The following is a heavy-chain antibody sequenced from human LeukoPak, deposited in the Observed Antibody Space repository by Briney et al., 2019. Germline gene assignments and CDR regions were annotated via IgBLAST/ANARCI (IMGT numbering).Heavy chain of an antibody. Sequence: ASVKVSCKASGYTFTSYDINWVRQATGQGLEWMGWMNPNSGNTGYAQKFQGRVTMTRNTSISTAYMELSSLRSEDTAVYYCARGRWVTIDYYCGMDVWGQGTTVTVSS. CDR2: MNPNSGNT. D-gene: IGHD4-17*01. CDR1: GYTFTSYD. V-gene: IGHV1-8*01. J-gene: IGHJ6*02. CDR3: ARGRWVTIDYYCGMDV.